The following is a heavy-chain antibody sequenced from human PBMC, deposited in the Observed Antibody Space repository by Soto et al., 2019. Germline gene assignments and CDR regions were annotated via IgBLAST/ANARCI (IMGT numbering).Heavy chain of an antibody. J-gene: IGHJ4*02. Sequence: GGSLRLSCAASGFTFSSYGMHWVRQAPGKGLEWVAVIWYDGSNKYYADSVKGRFTISRDNSKNTLYLQMNSLRAEDTAVYYCARDFCSGGSCYVYGYWGQGTLVTV. V-gene: IGHV3-33*01. CDR2: IWYDGSNK. CDR3: ARDFCSGGSCYVYGY. CDR1: GFTFSSYG. D-gene: IGHD2-15*01.